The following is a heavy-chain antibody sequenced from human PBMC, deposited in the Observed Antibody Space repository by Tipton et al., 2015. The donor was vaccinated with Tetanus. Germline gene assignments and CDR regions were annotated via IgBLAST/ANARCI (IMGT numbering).Heavy chain of an antibody. D-gene: IGHD1-26*01. CDR3: ARGLPREPFYLDY. CDR2: IYYYTQRT. J-gene: IGHJ4*02. V-gene: IGHV4-31*03. Sequence: TLSLTCSVSGASINAGGYLWTWVRQHPGKGLDWIGNIYYYTQRTSQTPSLDSRVSISVDTSKNQFSLSLNSVTAADTAVYYCARGLPREPFYLDYWGQGQQVTVSS. CDR1: GASINAGGYL.